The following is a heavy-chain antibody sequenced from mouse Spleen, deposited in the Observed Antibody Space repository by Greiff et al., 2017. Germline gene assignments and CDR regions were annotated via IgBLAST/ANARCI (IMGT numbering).Heavy chain of an antibody. D-gene: IGHD1-1*01. CDR1: GFTFSSYA. V-gene: IGHV5-9-3*01. CDR3: ARHYGSSFLYYFDY. Sequence: DVQLVESGGGLVKLGGSLKLSCAASGFTFSSYAMSWVRQTPEKRLEWVATISSGGGNTYYPDSVKGRFTISRDNAKNTLYLQMSSLKSEDTAMYYCARHYGSSFLYYFDYWGQGTTLTVSS. J-gene: IGHJ2*01. CDR2: ISSGGGNT.